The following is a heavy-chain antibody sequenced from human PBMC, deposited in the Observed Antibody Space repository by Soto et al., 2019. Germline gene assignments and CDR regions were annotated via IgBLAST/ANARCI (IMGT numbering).Heavy chain of an antibody. CDR2: IKQDGSEK. CDR1: GFTFSSYW. J-gene: IGHJ4*02. Sequence: QLGGSLRLSCAASGFTFSSYWMSWVRQAPGKGLEWVANIKQDGSEKYYVDSVKGRFTISRDNAKNSLYLQMNSLRAEDTAVYYCARDSHSSSPAFDYWGQGTLVTVSS. CDR3: ARDSHSSSPAFDY. D-gene: IGHD6-6*01. V-gene: IGHV3-7*01.